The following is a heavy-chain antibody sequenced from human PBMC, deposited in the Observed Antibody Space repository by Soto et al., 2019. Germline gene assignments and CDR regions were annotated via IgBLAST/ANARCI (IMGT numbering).Heavy chain of an antibody. D-gene: IGHD2-2*02. Sequence: PGGSLRLSCAASGFTFSDYYMSWIRQAPGKGLEWVSYISSSGSTIYYADSVKGRFTISRDNAKNSLYLQMNSLRAEDTAVYYCARAGLVVPAAISGAFDIRGQGTMVTVSS. V-gene: IGHV3-11*01. CDR1: GFTFSDYY. J-gene: IGHJ3*02. CDR3: ARAGLVVPAAISGAFDI. CDR2: ISSSGSTI.